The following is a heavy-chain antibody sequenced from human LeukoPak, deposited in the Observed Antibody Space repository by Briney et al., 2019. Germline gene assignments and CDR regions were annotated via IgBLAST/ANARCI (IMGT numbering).Heavy chain of an antibody. CDR2: IYTSGST. J-gene: IGHJ5*02. V-gene: IGHV4-4*07. Sequence: SETLSLTCTVSGGSISSYYWSWIRQPAGKGLEWIGRIYTSGSTNYNPSLKSRVTMSVDTSKNQLSLKLSSVTAADTAVYYCARDRARGDIVVVVAGNWFDPWGQGTLVTVSS. CDR1: GGSISSYY. CDR3: ARDRARGDIVVVVAGNWFDP. D-gene: IGHD2-15*01.